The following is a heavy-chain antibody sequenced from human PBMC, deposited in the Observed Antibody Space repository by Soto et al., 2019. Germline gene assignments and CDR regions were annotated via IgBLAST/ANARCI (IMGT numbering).Heavy chain of an antibody. CDR3: ARGLSTDSSAYYSFAY. CDR2: VSTNNADT. CDR1: GYTFTAYG. J-gene: IGHJ4*02. D-gene: IGHD3-22*01. V-gene: IGHV1-18*01. Sequence: ASVKVSCKTAGYTFTAYGLAWLRQAPGQRPEWMGWVSTNNADTNYAQKFQGRVSMTSDRSTSTTYMELRGLRSDDTAIYYCARGLSTDSSAYYSFAYWGQGTLVTVSS.